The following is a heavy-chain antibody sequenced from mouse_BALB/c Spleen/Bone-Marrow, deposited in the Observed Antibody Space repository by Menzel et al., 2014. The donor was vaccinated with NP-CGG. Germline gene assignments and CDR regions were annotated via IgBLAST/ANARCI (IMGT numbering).Heavy chain of an antibody. J-gene: IGHJ2*01. Sequence: EVMLVESGGGLVQPGGSLNLACVASGFDFSRYWISWARQAPGKGQEWIGEINPGSSTINYSPSLKDKFIISRDNAKNTLYLQMSKVRSEDTALYYCARLGNYGYHDNWGQGTTLTVSS. CDR2: INPGSSTI. CDR3: ARLGNYGYHDN. D-gene: IGHD1-2*01. V-gene: IGHV4-2*02. CDR1: GFDFSRYW.